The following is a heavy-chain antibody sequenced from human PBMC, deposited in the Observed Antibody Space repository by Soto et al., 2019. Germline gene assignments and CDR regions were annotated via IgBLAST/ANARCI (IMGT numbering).Heavy chain of an antibody. CDR3: ARSLYPLYYYGMDV. J-gene: IGHJ6*02. CDR2: INAGNGNT. V-gene: IGHV1-3*01. Sequence: ASVKVSCKAPGYTFTSYAMHWVRQAPGQRLEWMGWINAGNGNTKYSQKFQGRVTITRDTSASTAYMELSSLRSEDTAVYYCARSLYPLYYYGMDVWGQGTTVTVSS. CDR1: GYTFTSYA.